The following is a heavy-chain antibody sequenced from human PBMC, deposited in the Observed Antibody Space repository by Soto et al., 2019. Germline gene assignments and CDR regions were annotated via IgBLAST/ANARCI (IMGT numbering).Heavy chain of an antibody. CDR2: VNPTYDST. D-gene: IGHD5-12*01. CDR3: ARGSAERWLRLPLDY. Sequence: ASVKVSCKASGYTFNNYFMHWVRQAPGLGLEWVGMVNPTYDSTAYTPKFLGRITMTGDTSAHTVYLEVSGLRSEDTAVYYCARGSAERWLRLPLDYWGQGTLVTVSS. CDR1: GYTFNNYF. J-gene: IGHJ4*02. V-gene: IGHV1-46*02.